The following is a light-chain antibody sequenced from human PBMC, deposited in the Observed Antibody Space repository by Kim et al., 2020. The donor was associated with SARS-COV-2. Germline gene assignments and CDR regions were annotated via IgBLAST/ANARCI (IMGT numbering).Light chain of an antibody. Sequence: SVGDRVTIACRARQSISTYLNLYQQKPGKAPKLLIYAASTLQSGVPSRFSGSGSGTDFTLTISSLQPEDFATYYCQQSHSTPLLTYGGGTKVDIK. CDR3: QQSHSTPLLT. J-gene: IGKJ4*01. CDR2: AAS. CDR1: QSISTY. V-gene: IGKV1-39*01.